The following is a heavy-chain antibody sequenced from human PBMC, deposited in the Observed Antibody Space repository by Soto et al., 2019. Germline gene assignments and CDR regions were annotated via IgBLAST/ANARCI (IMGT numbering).Heavy chain of an antibody. CDR1: GFTVSSNY. CDR3: ARDLVGATTESFQQ. CDR2: IYSGGGT. D-gene: IGHD1-26*01. J-gene: IGHJ1*01. Sequence: EVQLVESGGGLAQPGGSLRLSCAASGFTVSSNYMSWVRQAPGTGLEWVSVIYSGGGTYYADSVECRFTIARDHTKNTLDLQIASLRAEDTAVYYCARDLVGATTESFQQWGQGTLVTFSS. V-gene: IGHV3-66*01.